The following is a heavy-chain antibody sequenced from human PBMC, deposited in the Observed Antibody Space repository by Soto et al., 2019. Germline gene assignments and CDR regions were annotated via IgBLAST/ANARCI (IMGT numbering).Heavy chain of an antibody. CDR1: GDSVSSHSAA. J-gene: IGHJ4*02. CDR2: TYYRSKWYN. V-gene: IGHV6-1*01. D-gene: IGHD6-13*01. CDR3: SRERGVAATGIFSPRLDY. Sequence: QSQTLSLTCAISGDSVSSHSAAWNWIRQSPSRGLEWLGRTYYRSKWYNDYAVSVKSRITISPDTSKNQFSLQLNSVTPDDTAVYYCSRERGVAATGIFSPRLDYWGQGTLVTVSS.